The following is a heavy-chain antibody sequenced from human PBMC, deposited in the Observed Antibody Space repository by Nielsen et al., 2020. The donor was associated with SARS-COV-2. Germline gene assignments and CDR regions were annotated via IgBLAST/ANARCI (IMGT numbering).Heavy chain of an antibody. Sequence: ASVKVSCKASGHTFNNNGFSWVRQAPGQGLEWVGWVSAYNANTNYAQKLQGRVTMTTDTSTSTAYMELRSLRSDDTAVYYCARDLRVGVGAWFDPWGQGTLVTVSS. CDR3: ARDLRVGVGAWFDP. V-gene: IGHV1-18*04. J-gene: IGHJ5*02. CDR1: GHTFNNNG. CDR2: VSAYNANT. D-gene: IGHD3-16*01.